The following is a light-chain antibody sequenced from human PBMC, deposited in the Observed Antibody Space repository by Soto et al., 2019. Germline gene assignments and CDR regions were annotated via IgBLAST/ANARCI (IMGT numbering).Light chain of an antibody. J-gene: IGKJ5*01. CDR3: QQSDSIPLT. CDR1: QSISSY. CDR2: AAS. V-gene: IGKV1-39*01. Sequence: DIHITHSPSSRSSSVVYRVTITCRASQSISSYLNGYQQKPGKAPKPLIYAASSLQSGVPSRFSGSGSGTDFPLAISSLQPEDFATYYCQQSDSIPLTFGQGTRLEI.